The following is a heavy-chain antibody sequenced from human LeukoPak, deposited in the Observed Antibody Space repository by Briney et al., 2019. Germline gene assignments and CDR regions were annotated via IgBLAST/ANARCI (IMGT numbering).Heavy chain of an antibody. D-gene: IGHD3-10*01. J-gene: IGHJ4*02. Sequence: PGGSLRLSCAASGFTVSNNYMSWVRQAPGKGLEWVSVIYSGGSTYYTDSVKGRFTISRDNSKNTLYLQMNSLRAEDTAVYYCARDATYGSGVFDYWGQGTLVTVSS. CDR2: IYSGGST. CDR3: ARDATYGSGVFDY. CDR1: GFTVSNNY. V-gene: IGHV3-53*05.